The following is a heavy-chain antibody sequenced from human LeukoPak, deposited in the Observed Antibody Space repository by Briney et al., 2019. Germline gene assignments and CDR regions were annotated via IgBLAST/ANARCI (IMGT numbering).Heavy chain of an antibody. V-gene: IGHV1-2*02. CDR3: AREYDFWSGPNKGKHGFDY. Sequence: ASVKVSCKASGYTFTGYCMHWVRQAPGQGLEWMGWINPNSGGTNYAQKFQGRVTMTRDTSISTAYMELSRLRSDDTAVYYCAREYDFWSGPNKGKHGFDYWGQGTLVTVSS. CDR2: INPNSGGT. J-gene: IGHJ4*02. D-gene: IGHD3-3*01. CDR1: GYTFTGYC.